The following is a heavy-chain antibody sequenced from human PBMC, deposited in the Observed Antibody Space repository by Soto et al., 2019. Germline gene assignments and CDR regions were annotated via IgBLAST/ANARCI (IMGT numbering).Heavy chain of an antibody. J-gene: IGHJ4*02. V-gene: IGHV1-69*08. Sequence: QVQLVQSGAEVKKPGSSVKVSCKASGGTFSSYTISWVRQAPGQGLEWMGRIIPILGIANYAQKFQGRVTVTPDESXXTAYMELSSLRSEDTAVYYCAREEYYYGSGAFFDYWGQGTLVTVSS. D-gene: IGHD3-10*01. CDR1: GGTFSSYT. CDR2: IIPILGIA. CDR3: AREEYYYGSGAFFDY.